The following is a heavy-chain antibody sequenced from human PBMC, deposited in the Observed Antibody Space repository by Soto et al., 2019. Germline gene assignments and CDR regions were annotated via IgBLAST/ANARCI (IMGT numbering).Heavy chain of an antibody. Sequence: PSETLSLTCTVSGGSISSYYWSWIRQPPGKGLEWIGYIYYSGSTNYSPSLKSRVTISVDTSKNQFSLKLSSVTAADTAVYYCASKKWLRVRTVTEEKRNWSDPWGQGTLSTVSS. CDR2: IYYSGST. V-gene: IGHV4-59*12. CDR3: ASKKWLRVRTVTEEKRNWSDP. CDR1: GGSISSYY. D-gene: IGHD5-12*01. J-gene: IGHJ5*02.